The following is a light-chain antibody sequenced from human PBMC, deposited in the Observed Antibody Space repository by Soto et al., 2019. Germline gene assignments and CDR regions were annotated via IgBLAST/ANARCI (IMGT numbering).Light chain of an antibody. CDR3: SSFTRIVGL. Sequence: QSALTQPASVSGSPGQTITISCTGAVSEVAAYTYVSWYQQHPGKGPKLIIYDVSNRPLGVSNRFSGSKSGTTASLTISGLQAEDEADYYCSSFTRIVGLFGGVTKLTVL. CDR2: DVS. V-gene: IGLV2-14*01. CDR1: VSEVAAYTY. J-gene: IGLJ3*02.